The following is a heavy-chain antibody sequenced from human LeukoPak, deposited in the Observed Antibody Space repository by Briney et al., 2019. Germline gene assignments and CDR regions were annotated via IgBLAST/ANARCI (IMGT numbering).Heavy chain of an antibody. V-gene: IGHV1-69*04. D-gene: IGHD2-21*01. CDR1: GGTSSRFA. J-gene: IGHJ1*01. Sequence: VKVSCKASGGTSSRFAITWVRQAPGQGLEWMGRIIPILGIANYAQKFQGRATITADNSTSASYMELSSLRSEDTAVYYCARGIPSEYFQHWGQGTLVTVSS. CDR2: IIPILGIA. CDR3: ARGIPSEYFQH.